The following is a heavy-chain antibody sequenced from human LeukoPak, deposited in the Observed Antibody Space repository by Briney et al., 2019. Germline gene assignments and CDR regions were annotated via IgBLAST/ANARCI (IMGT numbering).Heavy chain of an antibody. J-gene: IGHJ5*02. D-gene: IGHD4-11*01. CDR3: AKGPMTKLDP. Sequence: PGGSLRLSCAASGFTFSNAWMSWVRQAPGKGLEWVSGISGSGGSTNYADSVKGRFTISRDNSKNTLYLQMNSLRAEDTAVYYCAKGPMTKLDPWGQGTLVTVSS. CDR2: ISGSGGST. CDR1: GFTFSNAW. V-gene: IGHV3-23*01.